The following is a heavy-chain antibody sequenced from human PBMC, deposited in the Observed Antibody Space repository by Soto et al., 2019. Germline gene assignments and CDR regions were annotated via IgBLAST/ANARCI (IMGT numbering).Heavy chain of an antibody. Sequence: RLSSAASGFTVSISAITLALQAPGKGLEWVSTISGSDGRTYYADSVKGRFTISRDNSNNTLYLQMNSLRAEDTALYYCGKCNERVLYYMGVWGKETMVTVSS. J-gene: IGHJ6*03. V-gene: IGHV3-23*01. CDR1: GFTVSISA. CDR3: GKCNERVLYYMGV. CDR2: ISGSDGRT. D-gene: IGHD6-13*01.